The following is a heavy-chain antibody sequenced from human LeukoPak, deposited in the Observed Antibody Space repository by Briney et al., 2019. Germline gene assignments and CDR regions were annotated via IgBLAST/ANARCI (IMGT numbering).Heavy chain of an antibody. Sequence: SETLSLTCAVYGGSFSGYYWSWIRQPPGKGLEWIGEINHSGSTNYNPSLKSRVTISVDTSKNQVSLKLSSVTAADTAVYYCARDGGYSGYDPTAIWGQGTLVTVSS. CDR3: ARDGGYSGYDPTAI. V-gene: IGHV4-34*01. CDR1: GGSFSGYY. CDR2: INHSGST. D-gene: IGHD5-12*01. J-gene: IGHJ4*02.